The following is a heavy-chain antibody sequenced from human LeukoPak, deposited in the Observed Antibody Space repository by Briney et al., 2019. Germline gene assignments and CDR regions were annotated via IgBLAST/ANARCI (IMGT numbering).Heavy chain of an antibody. Sequence: PSETLSLTCTVSGGSISSYYWSWIRQPPGKGLEWIGYIYYSGSTNYNPSLKGRVTISVDTSKNQFSLKLSSVTAADTAVYYCATSYSSGWSYYYMDVWGKGTTVTVSS. CDR3: ATSYSSGWSYYYMDV. CDR2: IYYSGST. D-gene: IGHD6-19*01. J-gene: IGHJ6*03. V-gene: IGHV4-59*01. CDR1: GGSISSYY.